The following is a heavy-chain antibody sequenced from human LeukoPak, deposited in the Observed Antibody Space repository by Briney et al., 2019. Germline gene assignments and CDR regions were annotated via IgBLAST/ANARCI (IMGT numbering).Heavy chain of an antibody. CDR3: ARDRGYCSSTSCQIPLYYYYYYMDV. Sequence: PSETLSLTCTVSGGSISSYYWSWIRQPPGKGLEWIGYIYYSGSTNYSPSLKSRVTISVDTSKNQFSLKLSSVTAADTAVYYCARDRGYCSSTSCQIPLYYYYYYMDVWGKGTTVTVSS. V-gene: IGHV4-59*12. J-gene: IGHJ6*03. CDR1: GGSISSYY. CDR2: IYYSGST. D-gene: IGHD2-2*01.